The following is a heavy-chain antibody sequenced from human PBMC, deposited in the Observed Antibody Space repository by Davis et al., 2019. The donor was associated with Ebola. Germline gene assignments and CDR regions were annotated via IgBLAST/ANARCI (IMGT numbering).Heavy chain of an antibody. D-gene: IGHD3-9*01. CDR3: ARVYYDILTGLTLFDY. V-gene: IGHV4-59*01. Sequence: SETLSLPCTVSGGSISSYYWSWIRQPPGKGLEWIGYIYYSGSTNYNPSLKSRVTISVDTSKNQFSLKLSSVTAADTAVYYCARVYYDILTGLTLFDYWGQGTLVTVSS. J-gene: IGHJ4*02. CDR1: GGSISSYY. CDR2: IYYSGST.